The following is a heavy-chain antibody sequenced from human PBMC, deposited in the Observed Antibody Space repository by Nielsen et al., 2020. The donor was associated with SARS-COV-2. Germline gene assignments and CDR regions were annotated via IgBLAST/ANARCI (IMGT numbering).Heavy chain of an antibody. V-gene: IGHV1-46*01. D-gene: IGHD6-19*01. Sequence: ASVKASCKASGYIFTSYYMHWVRQSPGQGLEWMGIINPSGGSTSYAQKFQGRVTMTRDTSTSTVYMELSSLRSEDTAVYYCARERWLVHAFDIWGQGTMVTVSS. CDR1: GYIFTSYY. CDR2: INPSGGST. J-gene: IGHJ3*02. CDR3: ARERWLVHAFDI.